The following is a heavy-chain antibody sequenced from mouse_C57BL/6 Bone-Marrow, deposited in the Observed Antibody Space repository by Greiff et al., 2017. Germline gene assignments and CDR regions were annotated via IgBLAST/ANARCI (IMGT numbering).Heavy chain of an antibody. Sequence: QVQLQQPGAELVKPGASVKLSCKASGYTFTSYWMHWVKQRPGQGLEWIGMIHPNSGGTNYNEKFKGKATLTVDKSSSTAYMQLSSLTSEDSAVYYCARDCDYGGAMDYWGQGTSVTVSA. CDR1: GYTFTSYW. V-gene: IGHV1-64*01. CDR3: ARDCDYGGAMDY. J-gene: IGHJ4*01. D-gene: IGHD2-13*01. CDR2: IHPNSGGT.